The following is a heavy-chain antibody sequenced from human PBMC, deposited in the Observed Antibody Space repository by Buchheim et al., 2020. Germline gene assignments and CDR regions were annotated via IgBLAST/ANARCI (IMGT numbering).Heavy chain of an antibody. CDR2: ISESGGNT. Sequence: EVQLLESGGGSLQPGGSLRLSCAASGFTFRRYGMSWVRQAPGKGLEWVSRISESGGNTYYADSVKGRFTISRDNSKNTLYLEMNSRRVEDTAVYYCAKDRDYSRPPYGFDYWGQGTL. J-gene: IGHJ4*02. CDR3: AKDRDYSRPPYGFDY. V-gene: IGHV3-23*01. CDR1: GFTFRRYG. D-gene: IGHD6-13*01.